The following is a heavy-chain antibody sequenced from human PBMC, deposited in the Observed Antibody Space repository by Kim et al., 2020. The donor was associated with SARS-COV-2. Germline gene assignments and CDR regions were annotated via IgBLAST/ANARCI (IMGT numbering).Heavy chain of an antibody. J-gene: IGHJ4*01. CDR2: ISASGGDT. CDR1: GFTFSSYA. V-gene: IGHV3-23*01. CDR3: AKVTTLTAPLYDY. D-gene: IGHD4-4*01. Sequence: GGSLRLSCAASGFTFSSYALSWVRQAPGKGLEWVSRISASGGDTYYADSVQGRFTISRDNSKNALNLEMNSLRAEDTALYYCAKVTTLTAPLYDYWGYGT.